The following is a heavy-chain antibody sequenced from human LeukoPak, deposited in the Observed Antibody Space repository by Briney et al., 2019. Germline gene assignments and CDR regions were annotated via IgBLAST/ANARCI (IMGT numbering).Heavy chain of an antibody. J-gene: IGHJ4*02. D-gene: IGHD3-9*01. Sequence: GGSLRLSCAASGFTFSSYSMNWVRQAPGKGLEWVSYISSSSGYIYYADSVKGRFTISRDNAKNSLYLQMNSLRAGDTAVYYCVRGVELTGYSDYWGRGTLVTVSS. V-gene: IGHV3-21*01. CDR2: ISSSSGYI. CDR3: VRGVELTGYSDY. CDR1: GFTFSSYS.